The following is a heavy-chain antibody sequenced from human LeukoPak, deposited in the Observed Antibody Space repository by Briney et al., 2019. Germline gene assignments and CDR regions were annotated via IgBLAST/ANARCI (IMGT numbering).Heavy chain of an antibody. V-gene: IGHV3-21*01. J-gene: IGHJ6*04. D-gene: IGHD3-16*01. CDR1: GFTFSSYS. CDR2: ISSRSTYI. CDR3: AKSTRAVMAMMDV. Sequence: GGSLRLSCAASGFTFSSYSMNWGRQAPGKGLEWVSSISSRSTYIYHADSVKGRFTISRDNAKNSLFLQMNSLRAEDTAVYFCAKSTRAVMAMMDVWGKGTTVTVSS.